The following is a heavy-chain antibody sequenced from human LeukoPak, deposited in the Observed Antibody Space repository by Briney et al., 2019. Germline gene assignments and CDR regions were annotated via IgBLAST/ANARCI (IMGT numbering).Heavy chain of an antibody. V-gene: IGHV4-34*01. CDR1: VGSFSGYY. CDR3: AGEGLDYGDYKNRDY. D-gene: IGHD4-17*01. J-gene: IGHJ4*02. CDR2: INHSGST. Sequence: PSETLSLTCAVYVGSFSGYYWSWIRQSPGKGLEWIGEINHSGSTNYNPSLKSRVTISVDTSKNQFSLKLSSVTAADTAVYYCAGEGLDYGDYKNRDYWGQGTLVTVSS.